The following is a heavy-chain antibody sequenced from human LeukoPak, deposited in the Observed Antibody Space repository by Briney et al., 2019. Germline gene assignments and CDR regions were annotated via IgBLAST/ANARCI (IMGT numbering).Heavy chain of an antibody. CDR2: IYHTGRA. V-gene: IGHV4-39*07. CDR1: GGSIISSSYY. CDR3: ARYEASNGYDAFDI. J-gene: IGHJ3*02. D-gene: IGHD3-22*01. Sequence: SETLSLTCTVSGGSIISSSYYWSWLRQSPGKGLEWIVTIYHTGRAYHNPSLKSRVTISVDTSKNQFSLKLSSVTAADTAVYYCARYEASNGYDAFDIWGQGTMVTVSS.